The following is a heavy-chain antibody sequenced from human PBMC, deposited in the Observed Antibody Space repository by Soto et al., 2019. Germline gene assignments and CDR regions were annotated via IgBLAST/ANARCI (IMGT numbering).Heavy chain of an antibody. J-gene: IGHJ4*02. CDR1: GFMFSNHG. Sequence: QVQLVESGGGVVQPGRSLRLSCAASGFMFSNHGMHWVRQAPAKGLEWVAVIWSDGNNRYYADSVKGRFTISRDNSKNPLYLQMTSLRAEDTAVYYCVRGDNWNDEASDYWGQGTLVTVSS. CDR3: VRGDNWNDEASDY. V-gene: IGHV3-33*01. D-gene: IGHD1-1*01. CDR2: IWSDGNNR.